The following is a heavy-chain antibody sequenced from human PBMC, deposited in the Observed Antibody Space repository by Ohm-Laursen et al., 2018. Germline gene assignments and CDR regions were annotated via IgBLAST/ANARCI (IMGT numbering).Heavy chain of an antibody. CDR3: ANLYDGEF. CDR2: ISGTGGSI. CDR1: GFTFSSHA. Sequence: GSLRLSCAASGFTFSSHALTWVRQAPGKGLEWVSAISGTGGSIYYADSVKGRFTISRDNAKATLYLQMNSLRAEDTAVYYCANLYDGEFWGQGTLVTVSS. J-gene: IGHJ4*02. D-gene: IGHD3-22*01. V-gene: IGHV3-23*01.